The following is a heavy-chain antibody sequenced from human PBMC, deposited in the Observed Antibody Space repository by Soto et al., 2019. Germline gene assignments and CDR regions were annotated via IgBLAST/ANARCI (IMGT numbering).Heavy chain of an antibody. J-gene: IGHJ4*02. CDR2: ISGSGGST. CDR3: AKGDYSYGSGSYPRGFDY. CDR1: GFTFSSYA. D-gene: IGHD3-10*01. Sequence: EVQLLESGGGLVQPGGSLRLSCAASGFTFSSYAMSWVRQAPGKGLEWVSAISGSGGSTYYADSVKGRFTISRDNSKNTLYLQMNSLRAEDTAVYYCAKGDYSYGSGSYPRGFDYWGQGTLVTVSS. V-gene: IGHV3-23*01.